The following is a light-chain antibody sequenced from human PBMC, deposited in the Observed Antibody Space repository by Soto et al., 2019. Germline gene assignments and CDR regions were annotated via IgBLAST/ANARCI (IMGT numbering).Light chain of an antibody. V-gene: IGKV3-11*01. CDR3: QQRSNWPPSIT. Sequence: EIVLTQSPATLSLSPGERATLSCRASQSVSSLLAWYQQKPGQAPRLLIYDASNRATGIPARFSGSGSGTDFTLTISSLEPEDFAVYYCQQRSNWPPSITFGQGTRLEIK. J-gene: IGKJ5*01. CDR2: DAS. CDR1: QSVSSL.